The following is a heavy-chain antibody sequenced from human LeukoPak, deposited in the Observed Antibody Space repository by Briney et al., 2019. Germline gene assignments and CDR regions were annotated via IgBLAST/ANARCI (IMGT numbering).Heavy chain of an antibody. J-gene: IGHJ4*02. D-gene: IGHD2-21*01. CDR1: GFTFSSYG. CDR2: ISNDGSNK. V-gene: IGHV3-30*18. Sequence: PGRSLRLSCAASGFTFSSYGMHWVRQAPGKGLEWVAVISNDGSNKYYADSVKGRFTISRDNSKNTLYLQMNSLRAEDTAVYYCAKSLQLLLIDYWGQGTLVTVSS. CDR3: AKSLQLLLIDY.